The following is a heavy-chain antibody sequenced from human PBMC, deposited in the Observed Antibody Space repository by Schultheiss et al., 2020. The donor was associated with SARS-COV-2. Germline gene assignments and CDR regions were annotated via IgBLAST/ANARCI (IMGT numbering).Heavy chain of an antibody. J-gene: IGHJ4*02. D-gene: IGHD4-17*01. V-gene: IGHV3-66*01. Sequence: GGSLRLSCAASGFTVSSNYMSWVRQAPGKGLEWVSIIYGGGSTYYADSVKGRFTISRDNSKNTLYLQMNSLRAEDTAVYYCARDGETTVTLDYWGQGTLVTVSS. CDR1: GFTVSSNY. CDR3: ARDGETTVTLDY. CDR2: IYGGGST.